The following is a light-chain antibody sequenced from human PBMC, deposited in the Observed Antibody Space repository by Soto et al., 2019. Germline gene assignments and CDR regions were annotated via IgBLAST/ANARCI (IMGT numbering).Light chain of an antibody. V-gene: IGKV1-27*01. Sequence: DIQMTQSPSSLSPSVGDRVTITCRASQDIINFLAWYQQTPGKVPKLLIHAASALQSGVPSRFSGSGSGTDFTLTISSPQPEDVATYYCQKSYRTSTFGGGTKVEIK. CDR3: QKSYRTST. CDR1: QDIINF. J-gene: IGKJ4*01. CDR2: AAS.